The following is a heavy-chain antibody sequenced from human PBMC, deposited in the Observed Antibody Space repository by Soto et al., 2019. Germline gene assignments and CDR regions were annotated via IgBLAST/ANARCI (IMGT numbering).Heavy chain of an antibody. D-gene: IGHD3-22*01. CDR3: AKNSESSAYSSFDY. CDR1: GVTFDDYG. J-gene: IGHJ4*02. V-gene: IGHV3-20*04. CDR2: INWNGGST. Sequence: PGGSLRLSCAASGVTFDDYGMSWVRQAPGKGLEWVSGINWNGGSTGYADSVKGRFTISRDNAKNSLYLQMNSLRAEDTAVYYCAKNSESSAYSSFDYWGQGTLVTVSS.